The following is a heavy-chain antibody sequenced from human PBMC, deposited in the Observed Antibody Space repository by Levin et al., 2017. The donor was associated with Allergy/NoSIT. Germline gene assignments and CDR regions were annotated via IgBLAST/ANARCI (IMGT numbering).Heavy chain of an antibody. V-gene: IGHV1-8*01. D-gene: IGHD2-15*01. Sequence: ASVKVSCKASGYTFTSYDINWVRQATGQGLEWMGWMNPNSGNTGYAQKFQGRVTMTRNTSISTAYMELSSLRSEDTAVYYCARVPRSGYCSGGSCYYFDYWGQGTLVTVSS. CDR1: GYTFTSYD. CDR3: ARVPRSGYCSGGSCYYFDY. CDR2: MNPNSGNT. J-gene: IGHJ4*02.